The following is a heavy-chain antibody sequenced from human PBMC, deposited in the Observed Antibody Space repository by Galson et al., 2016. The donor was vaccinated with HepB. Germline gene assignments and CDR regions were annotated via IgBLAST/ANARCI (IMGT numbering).Heavy chain of an antibody. V-gene: IGHV3-30*18. CDR2: ISFDGNHE. D-gene: IGHD6-25*01. Sequence: SLRLSCAASGFTFTNYGVHWVRQAPGKGLDWVAVISFDGNHEYYADSVKGRFTISRDNSKNTLYLQLDSLRTEDTAVYFCAKAPAAAREGVYWYFDLWGRGTLVTVSS. J-gene: IGHJ2*01. CDR3: AKAPAAAREGVYWYFDL. CDR1: GFTFTNYG.